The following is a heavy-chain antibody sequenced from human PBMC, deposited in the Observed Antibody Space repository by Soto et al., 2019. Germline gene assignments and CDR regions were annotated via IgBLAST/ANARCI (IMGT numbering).Heavy chain of an antibody. D-gene: IGHD6-19*01. CDR1: GFTFSSYA. CDR3: VKDHRVAVAGVDY. CDR2: ISSNGGST. J-gene: IGHJ4*02. Sequence: GGSLRLSCSASGFTFSSYAMHWVRQAPGKGLEYVSAISSNGGSTYYADSVKGRFTISRDNSKNTLYLQMSSLRAEDTAVYYCVKDHRVAVAGVDYSGQGTLVTVSS. V-gene: IGHV3-64D*08.